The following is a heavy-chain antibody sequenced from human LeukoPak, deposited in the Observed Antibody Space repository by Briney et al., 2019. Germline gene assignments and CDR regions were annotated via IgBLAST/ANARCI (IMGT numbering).Heavy chain of an antibody. J-gene: IGHJ4*02. CDR3: TTDPQRGYYFDY. CDR1: GFTFTNAW. CDR2: IKSNTDGGTA. D-gene: IGHD5-24*01. Sequence: GGSLRLSCAASGFTFTNAWMSWVRQAPGKGLEWVGRIKSNTDGGTADYAAPVKGRFTISRDDSKNTLFLQMNSLKTEDTAVYYCTTDPQRGYYFDYWGRGTLVTVSS. V-gene: IGHV3-15*01.